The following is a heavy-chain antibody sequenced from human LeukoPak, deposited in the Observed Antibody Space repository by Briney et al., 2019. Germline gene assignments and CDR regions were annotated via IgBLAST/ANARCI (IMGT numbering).Heavy chain of an antibody. CDR1: GYTFTGCY. J-gene: IGHJ4*02. Sequence: ASVKVSCKASGYTFTGCYMHGVRQAPGQGLEWMGWINPNSGGTNYAQKFQGRVTMTRDTSISTAYMELSRLRSDDTAVYYCARDQSLAAGSDYWGQGTLVTGSS. CDR3: ARDQSLAAGSDY. V-gene: IGHV1-2*02. CDR2: INPNSGGT. D-gene: IGHD6-13*01.